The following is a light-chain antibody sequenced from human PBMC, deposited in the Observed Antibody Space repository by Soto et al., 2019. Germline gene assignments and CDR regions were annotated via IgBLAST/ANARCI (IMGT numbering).Light chain of an antibody. Sequence: QSALTQPPSASGSPGQSVTISCTGTRSDVGGYSYFSWYQQHPGKAPKLMIYEVNKRPSGVPDRFSGSRSGNTASLTVSGLQAEDEAHYYCTSYAGNNNFVVFGGGTKATVL. CDR1: RSDVGGYSY. CDR2: EVN. CDR3: TSYAGNNNFVV. J-gene: IGLJ2*01. V-gene: IGLV2-8*01.